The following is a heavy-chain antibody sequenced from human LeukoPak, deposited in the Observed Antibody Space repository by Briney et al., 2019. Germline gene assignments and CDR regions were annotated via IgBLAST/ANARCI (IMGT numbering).Heavy chain of an antibody. V-gene: IGHV3-30*02. J-gene: IGHJ4*02. CDR1: GFTFSSYG. Sequence: PGGSQRLSCAASGFTFSSYGMHWVRQAPGKGLEWVAFIRYDGSNKYYADSVKGRFTISRDNSKNTLYLQMNSLRAEDTAVYYCAKVGSNCFDYWGQGTLVTVSS. CDR3: AKVGSNCFDY. D-gene: IGHD6-13*01. CDR2: IRYDGSNK.